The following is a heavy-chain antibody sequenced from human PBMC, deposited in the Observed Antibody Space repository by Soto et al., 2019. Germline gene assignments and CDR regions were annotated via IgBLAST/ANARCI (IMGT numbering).Heavy chain of an antibody. V-gene: IGHV4-30-4*01. Sequence: PSETLSLTCTVSGGSISSGDYYWSWIRQPPGKGLEWIGYIYYSGSTYYNPSLKSRVTISVDTSKNQFSLKLSSVTAADTAVYYCARSNDYGNWFDPWGQGTLVTVSS. CDR3: ARSNDYGNWFDP. CDR1: GGSISSGDYY. CDR2: IYYSGST. D-gene: IGHD4-17*01. J-gene: IGHJ5*02.